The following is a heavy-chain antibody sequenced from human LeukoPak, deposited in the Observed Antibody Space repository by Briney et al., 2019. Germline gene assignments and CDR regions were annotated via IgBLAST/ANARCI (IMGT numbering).Heavy chain of an antibody. CDR1: GFTFDDYA. CDR2: ISWSSGSI. J-gene: IGHJ4*02. V-gene: IGHV3-9*01. CDR3: AKDTAIGWERIAVAGTFDY. Sequence: GRSLRLSCAASGFTFDDYAMHWVRQAPGKGLEWVSGISWSSGSIGYGDSVKGRFTISRDNAKNSLYLQMNSLRAEDTALYYCAKDTAIGWERIAVAGTFDYWGQGALVTVSS. D-gene: IGHD6-19*01.